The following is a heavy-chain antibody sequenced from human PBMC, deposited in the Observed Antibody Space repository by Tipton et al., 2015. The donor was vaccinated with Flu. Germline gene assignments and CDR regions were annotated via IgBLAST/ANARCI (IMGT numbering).Heavy chain of an antibody. J-gene: IGHJ3*02. D-gene: IGHD4/OR15-4a*01. V-gene: IGHV1-2*06. CDR1: GYTFTGYY. CDR2: INPNTGGT. CDR3: ARGADDSGDAFDI. Sequence: QLVQSGAEVKKPGASVKVSCKASGYTFTGYYVLWVRQAPGQGLECVGRINPNTGGTNYAQKFQGRVTMTRDTAISTAYMEVTGLTYDDTAVYYCARGADDSGDAFDIWGQGTMVTVSS.